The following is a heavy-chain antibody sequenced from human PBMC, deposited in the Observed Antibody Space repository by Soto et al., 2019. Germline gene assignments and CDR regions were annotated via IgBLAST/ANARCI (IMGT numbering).Heavy chain of an antibody. Sequence: LRLSCAASGFTFSSYEMNWVRQAPGKGLEWVSYISSSGSTIYYADSVKGRFTISRDNAKNSLYLQMNSLRAEDTAVYYCARAGGSYGLTFFFDYWGQGTLVTVSS. CDR3: ARAGGSYGLTFFFDY. CDR2: ISSSGSTI. V-gene: IGHV3-48*03. J-gene: IGHJ4*02. CDR1: GFTFSSYE. D-gene: IGHD3-3*02.